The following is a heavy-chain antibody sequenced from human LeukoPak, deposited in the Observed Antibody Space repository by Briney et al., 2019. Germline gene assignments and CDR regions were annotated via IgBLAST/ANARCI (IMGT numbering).Heavy chain of an antibody. V-gene: IGHV1-69*04. CDR2: IIPILGIA. D-gene: IGHD2-21*02. Sequence: GASVKVSCKASGGTFSSYAISWVRQAPGQGLEWMGRIIPILGIANYAQKFQGRVTITADKSTSTAYMELSSLRSEDTAVYYCARYGGDGDYYYYYGMDVWGQGTTVTVSS. CDR1: GGTFSSYA. CDR3: ARYGGDGDYYYYYGMDV. J-gene: IGHJ6*02.